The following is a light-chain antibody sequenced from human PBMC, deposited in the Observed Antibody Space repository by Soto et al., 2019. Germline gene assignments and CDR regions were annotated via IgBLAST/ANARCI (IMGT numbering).Light chain of an antibody. CDR3: QQYNSCFT. V-gene: IGKV1-5*03. CDR2: KAS. Sequence: DIQMTQSPSTLSASVGDRVTITCRASQSISSWLAWYQQKPGKAPKLLIYKASSLESGVPSRFSGSGSGTEFTLTISSLQPDDFATYYCQQYNSCFTFGPGTKGDIK. J-gene: IGKJ3*01. CDR1: QSISSW.